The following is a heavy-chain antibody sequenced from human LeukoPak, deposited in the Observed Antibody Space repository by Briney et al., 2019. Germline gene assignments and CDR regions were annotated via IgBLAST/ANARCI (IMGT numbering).Heavy chain of an antibody. CDR1: GGSISSYY. J-gene: IGHJ4*02. D-gene: IGHD3-3*01. V-gene: IGHV4-59*12. CDR2: IYYSGST. CDR3: ARVFTNQRFLEWSNFDY. Sequence: PSETLSLTCTVSGGSISSYYWSWIRQPPGKGLEWIGYIYYSGSTNYNPSPKSRVTMSVDTSKNQFSLKLSSVTAADTAVYYCARVFTNQRFLEWSNFDYWGQGTLVTVSS.